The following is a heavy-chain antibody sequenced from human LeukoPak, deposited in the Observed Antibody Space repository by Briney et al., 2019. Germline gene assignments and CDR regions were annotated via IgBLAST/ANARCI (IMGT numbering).Heavy chain of an antibody. Sequence: PSETLSLTCAVYGGTFSGYNWNWIRQPPGKGLEWVGEISHSGTTNYNPALKRRVTMSVDTSKNQVSLKLSSVTAADTAVYYCARGSPKLVSWSRGTLVIVSS. CDR3: ARGSPKLVS. CDR1: GGTFSGYN. V-gene: IGHV4-34*01. CDR2: ISHSGTT. J-gene: IGHJ5*01.